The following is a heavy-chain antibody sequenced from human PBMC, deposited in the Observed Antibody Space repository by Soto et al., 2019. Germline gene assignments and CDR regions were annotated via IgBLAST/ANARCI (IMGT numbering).Heavy chain of an antibody. Sequence: EVQLVESGGGLVQPGGSLRLSCAASGFTFSSYSMNWVRQAPGKGLEWVSYISSSSTIYYADSVKGRFTISRDNAKNSLYLQMNSLRDEDTAVYYCARAPPEGGSYDTWFDYWGQGTLVTVSS. J-gene: IGHJ4*02. V-gene: IGHV3-48*02. CDR2: ISSSSTI. CDR1: GFTFSSYS. CDR3: ARAPPEGGSYDTWFDY. D-gene: IGHD1-26*01.